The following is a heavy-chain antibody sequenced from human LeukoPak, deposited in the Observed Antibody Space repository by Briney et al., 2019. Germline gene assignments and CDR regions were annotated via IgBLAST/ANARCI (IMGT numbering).Heavy chain of an antibody. J-gene: IGHJ2*01. Sequence: SETLSLTCAVYGGSFSGYYWGWIRQPPGKGLEWIGEINHSGSTNYNPSLKSRVTISVDTSKNQFSLKPSSVTAADTAVYYCARARWYFDLWGRGTLVTVSS. CDR1: GGSFSGYY. CDR3: ARARWYFDL. V-gene: IGHV4-34*01. CDR2: INHSGST.